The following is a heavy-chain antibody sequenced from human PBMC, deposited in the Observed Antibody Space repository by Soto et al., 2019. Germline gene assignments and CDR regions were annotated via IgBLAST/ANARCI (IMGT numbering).Heavy chain of an antibody. Sequence: ASGTLSLTCTVSGGSISSSSYYWGWVRQPPGKGLEWIGGIYYSGSTYYNPSLKSRVTISVDTSKNQFSLKLSSVTAADTAVYYCARLGVDYDILTGYYAYYYGMDVWGQGTTVTVSS. D-gene: IGHD3-9*01. CDR2: IYYSGST. CDR1: GGSISSSSYY. CDR3: ARLGVDYDILTGYYAYYYGMDV. V-gene: IGHV4-39*01. J-gene: IGHJ6*02.